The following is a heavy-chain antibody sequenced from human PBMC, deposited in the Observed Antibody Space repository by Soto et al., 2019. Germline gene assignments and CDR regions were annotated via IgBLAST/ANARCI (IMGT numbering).Heavy chain of an antibody. CDR3: AREGESGVWRYYYGMDV. D-gene: IGHD3-10*01. Sequence: QVQLQESGPGLVKPSETLSLTCTVSGGSISSYYWSWIRQPPGKGLEWIGRIYTSGSTNYNPSLKSRVTMSVDTSKNQFSLKLSSVTAADTTVYYCAREGESGVWRYYYGMDVWGQGTTVTVSS. V-gene: IGHV4-4*07. CDR2: IYTSGST. CDR1: GGSISSYY. J-gene: IGHJ6*02.